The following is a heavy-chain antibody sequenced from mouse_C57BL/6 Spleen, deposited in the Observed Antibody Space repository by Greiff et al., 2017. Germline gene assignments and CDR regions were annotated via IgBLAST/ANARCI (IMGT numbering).Heavy chain of an antibody. CDR3: ARGGPYYYGSSYVYFDY. Sequence: QVQLQQSGAELVKPGASVKLSCKASGYTFTSYWMHWVKQRPGRSLEWIGRIDPNSGGTKYNEKFKSKATLTVDKPSSTAYMQLSSLTSEDSAVYYCARGGPYYYGSSYVYFDYWGQGTTLTVSS. CDR1: GYTFTSYW. D-gene: IGHD1-1*01. J-gene: IGHJ2*01. CDR2: IDPNSGGT. V-gene: IGHV1-72*01.